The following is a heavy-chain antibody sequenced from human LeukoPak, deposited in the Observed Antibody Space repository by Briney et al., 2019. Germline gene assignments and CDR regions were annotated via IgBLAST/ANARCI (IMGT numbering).Heavy chain of an antibody. CDR3: ARETTVTTNWFDP. V-gene: IGHV1-18*01. Sequence: ASVKVSCKASGYTFTSYGISWVRQAPGQRLEWMGWISAYNGNTNYIQELQGRVTMTTDTSTSTAYMELRSLRSDDTAVYYCARETTVTTNWFDPWGQGTLVTVSS. J-gene: IGHJ5*02. CDR1: GYTFTSYG. D-gene: IGHD4-17*01. CDR2: ISAYNGNT.